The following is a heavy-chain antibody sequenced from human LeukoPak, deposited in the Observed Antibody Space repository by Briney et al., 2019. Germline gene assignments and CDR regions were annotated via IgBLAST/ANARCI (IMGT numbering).Heavy chain of an antibody. Sequence: SETLSLTCAVYGGSFSGYYWSWIRQPPGKGLEWIGEINHSGSTNYNPSLKSRVTMSVDTSKNQFSLKLSSVTAADTAVYYCARAPMYYDILTGYSRDAFDIWGQGTMVTVSS. J-gene: IGHJ3*02. CDR2: INHSGST. CDR1: GGSFSGYY. V-gene: IGHV4-34*01. CDR3: ARAPMYYDILTGYSRDAFDI. D-gene: IGHD3-9*01.